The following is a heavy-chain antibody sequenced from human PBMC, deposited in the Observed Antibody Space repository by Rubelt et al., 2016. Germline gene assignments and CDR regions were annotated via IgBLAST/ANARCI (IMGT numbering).Heavy chain of an antibody. V-gene: IGHV4-34*01. J-gene: IGHJ5*02. CDR3: ATGITGTNNWFDP. D-gene: IGHD1-7*01. CDR1: GGSFSGYY. CDR2: INHSGST. Sequence: QVQLQQWGAGLLKPSETLSLTCAVYGGSFSGYYWSWIRQPPGKGLEWIGEINHSGSTNYNPSFRSRFTISLETSKNQFALKRRFVTAADTAVYYCATGITGTNNWFDPWGQGTLVTVSS.